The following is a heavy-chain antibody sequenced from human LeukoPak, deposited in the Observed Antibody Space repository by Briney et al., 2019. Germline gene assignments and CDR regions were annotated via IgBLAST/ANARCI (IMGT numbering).Heavy chain of an antibody. CDR2: IWYDGSNK. D-gene: IGHD6-19*01. Sequence: GRSLRLSCAASGFTFSSYGMHWVRQGPGKGLEWVAFIWYDGSNKEYADSVKGRFTISRDNSKSTLYLQLNSLRAEDTAVYYCARDGGLAGTPFYYWGQGTLVTVSS. CDR1: GFTFSSYG. J-gene: IGHJ4*02. V-gene: IGHV3-33*01. CDR3: ARDGGLAGTPFYY.